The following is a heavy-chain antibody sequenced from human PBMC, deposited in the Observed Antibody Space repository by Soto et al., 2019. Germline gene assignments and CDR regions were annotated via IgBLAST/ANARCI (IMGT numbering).Heavy chain of an antibody. CDR2: IIPIFGTA. V-gene: IGHV1-69*01. Sequence: QVQLVQSGAEVKKPGSSVKVSCKASGGTFSSYAISWVRQAPGQGHEWMGGIIPIFGTANYAQKFQGRVTITADESTSTADMELSSLRSEDTAVYYCATESSPGFYYGMDVWGQGTTVTVSS. CDR3: ATESSPGFYYGMDV. J-gene: IGHJ6*02. CDR1: GGTFSSYA. D-gene: IGHD6-13*01.